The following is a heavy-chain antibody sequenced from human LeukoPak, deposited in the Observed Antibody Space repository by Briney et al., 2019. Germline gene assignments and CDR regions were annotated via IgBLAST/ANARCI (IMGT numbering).Heavy chain of an antibody. Sequence: GGALRISCVASGFTFSSYGMHWVRQAPGKGLGGVAFIRYDGSNKYYADSVKGRFTISRDNSKNTLYLQMNSLRAEDTAVYYCAKAHYPRFDYWGQGTLVTVSS. CDR1: GFTFSSYG. CDR3: AKAHYPRFDY. D-gene: IGHD3-10*01. CDR2: IRYDGSNK. V-gene: IGHV3-30*02. J-gene: IGHJ4*02.